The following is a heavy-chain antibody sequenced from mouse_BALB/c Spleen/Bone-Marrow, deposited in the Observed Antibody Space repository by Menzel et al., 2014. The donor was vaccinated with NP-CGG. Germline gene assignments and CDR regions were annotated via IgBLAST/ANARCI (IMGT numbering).Heavy chain of an antibody. CDR1: GYAFSIYW. J-gene: IGHJ4*01. CDR2: IYPGDGDT. V-gene: IGHV1-80*01. D-gene: IGHD2-14*01. CDR3: ARYYRNDYFALDY. Sequence: VQLQQSGAELVRPGSSVKISCKASGYAFSIYWMNWVKQRPGQGLEWIGQIYPGDGDTNYIGKFKGKATLTADKSSSTAYMQLSSLTSEDSAVYFCARYYRNDYFALDYWGQGTSVTVSS.